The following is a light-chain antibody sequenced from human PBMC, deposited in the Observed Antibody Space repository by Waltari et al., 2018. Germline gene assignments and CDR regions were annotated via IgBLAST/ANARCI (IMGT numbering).Light chain of an antibody. CDR3: HQYGSSRWT. J-gene: IGKJ1*01. CDR1: QSVGSSY. Sequence: EIVLTQSPGTLSLSPGARAILSCRASQSVGSSYLAWYQQKPGQAPRLLIYGASNRATGIPDRFSGSGSGTDFTLSISRLEPADFAVYYCHQYGSSRWTFGQGTTVEIK. V-gene: IGKV3-20*01. CDR2: GAS.